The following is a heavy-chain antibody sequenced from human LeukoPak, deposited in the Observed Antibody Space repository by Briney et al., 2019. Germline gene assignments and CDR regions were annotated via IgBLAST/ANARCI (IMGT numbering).Heavy chain of an antibody. CDR3: ARSVGRDFDY. J-gene: IGHJ4*02. CDR2: IYYSGST. CDR1: GGSISSYY. Sequence: SETLSLTCTVSGGSISSYYWSWIRQPPGKGLEWIGNIYYSGSTNYNPSLKSRVTISLDTSKNQFSLRLSSVTAADTAVCYCARSVGRDFDYWGQGTLVTVSS. V-gene: IGHV4-59*12.